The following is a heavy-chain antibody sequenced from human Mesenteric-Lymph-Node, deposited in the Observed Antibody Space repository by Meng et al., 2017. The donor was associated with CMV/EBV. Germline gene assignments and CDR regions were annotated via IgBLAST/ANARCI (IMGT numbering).Heavy chain of an antibody. CDR1: GYSFATYW. V-gene: IGHV5-51*01. CDR2: IYPADSDT. J-gene: IGHJ6*02. Sequence: KVSCKGSGYSFATYWIGWVRQMPGKGLEWMGIIYPADSDTRYSPSFQGQVTISADKSISTAYLQWSSLKASDTAMYYCARYYCSSTSCLPYYYYGMDVWGQGTTVTVSS. CDR3: ARYYCSSTSCLPYYYYGMDV. D-gene: IGHD2-2*01.